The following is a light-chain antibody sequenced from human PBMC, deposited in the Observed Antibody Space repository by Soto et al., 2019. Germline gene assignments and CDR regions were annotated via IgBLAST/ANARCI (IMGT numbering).Light chain of an antibody. Sequence: QSALTQPASVSGSPGQSITISCTGTSSDVGAYNYVSWYQQHPGKAPKLMIYEVSNRPSGVSNRFSGSKSGNTASLTISGLQAEDEGDYYCSSYTSGSTWVFSGGTKLTVL. CDR2: EVS. J-gene: IGLJ3*02. CDR3: SSYTSGSTWV. V-gene: IGLV2-14*01. CDR1: SSDVGAYNY.